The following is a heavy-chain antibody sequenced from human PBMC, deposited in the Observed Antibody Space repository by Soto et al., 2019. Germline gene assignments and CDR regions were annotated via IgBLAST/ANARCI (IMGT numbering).Heavy chain of an antibody. CDR3: ARVFGRGVIYYYYGIDV. J-gene: IGHJ6*02. Sequence: EVQLVESGGGLVQPGGSLRLSCAASGFTFSSYSMNWVRQAPGKGLEWGSYISSSSSTIYYADSVKGRFTICRDNAKNSLYLQMNSLRDEDTAVYYSARVFGRGVIYYYYGIDVWGQATTVTVSS. V-gene: IGHV3-48*02. CDR1: GFTFSSYS. D-gene: IGHD3-10*01. CDR2: ISSSSSTI.